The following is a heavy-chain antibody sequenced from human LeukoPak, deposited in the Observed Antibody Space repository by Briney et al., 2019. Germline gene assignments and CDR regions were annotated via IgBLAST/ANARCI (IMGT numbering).Heavy chain of an antibody. V-gene: IGHV4-59*12. CDR3: GRGGIAAAASGIDY. J-gene: IGHJ4*02. CDR2: IYYSGST. D-gene: IGHD6-13*01. Sequence: PSETLSLTCNVSGGSISNYYWTWIRQPPGKGLEWIGYIYYSGSTYYNPSLKSRVTISVDRSKNQFSLKLSSVTAADTAVYYCGRGGIAAAASGIDYWGQGTLVTVSS. CDR1: GGSISNYY.